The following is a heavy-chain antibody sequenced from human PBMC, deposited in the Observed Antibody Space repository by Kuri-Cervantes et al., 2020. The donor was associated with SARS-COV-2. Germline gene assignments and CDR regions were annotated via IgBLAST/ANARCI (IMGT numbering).Heavy chain of an antibody. Sequence: LRLSCTVSGGSISSGYYYWSWIRQHPGKGLEWIGYIHYSGDTYDNPSLKTQVIISLDTSKNQFALRLSAVTAADTAVYYCASDSQWLGSYYKIDVWGQGTTVTVSS. CDR2: IHYSGDT. V-gene: IGHV4-31*01. CDR1: GGSISSGYYY. J-gene: IGHJ6*02. CDR3: ASDSQWLGSYYKIDV. D-gene: IGHD6-19*01.